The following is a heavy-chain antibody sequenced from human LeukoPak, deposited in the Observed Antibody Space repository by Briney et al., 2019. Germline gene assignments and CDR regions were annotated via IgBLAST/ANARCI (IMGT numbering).Heavy chain of an antibody. CDR2: INPSGDFR. V-gene: IGHV1-46*01. J-gene: IGHJ5*02. CDR3: ARDYSGEWEQLTGWWFDP. Sequence: ASVKVSCKASGYTFGTHWMHWVRQAPGQGLEWMGIINPSGDFRSYAQKFQGRVTVTRDMSTRTVYMELSDLEPEDTAVYYCARDYSGEWEQLTGWWFDPWGQGTLVIVSS. D-gene: IGHD1-26*01. CDR1: GYTFGTHW.